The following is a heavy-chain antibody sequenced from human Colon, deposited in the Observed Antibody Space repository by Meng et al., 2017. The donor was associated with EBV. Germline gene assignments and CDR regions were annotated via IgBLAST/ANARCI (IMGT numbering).Heavy chain of an antibody. CDR3: ARVSSGWDYFDY. V-gene: IGHV4-31*03. D-gene: IGHD6-19*01. CDR1: GGSVSSGGYY. Sequence: GPGPGVWKPSQPRSLPCTVSGGSVSSGGYYWTWIRQHPGKGLEWFGHIYYSGSTFYNPSLKRRVIISIDTSKNQFSLNLRSVTAADTAVYYCARVSSGWDYFDYWGQGTLVTVSS. CDR2: IYYSGST. J-gene: IGHJ4*02.